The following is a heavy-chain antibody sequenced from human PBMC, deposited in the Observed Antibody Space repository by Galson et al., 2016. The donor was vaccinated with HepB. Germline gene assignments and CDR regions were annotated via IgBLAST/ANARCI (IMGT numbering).Heavy chain of an antibody. V-gene: IGHV1-8*01. CDR1: GYTFTSYD. CDR3: ARGPVHYEILAGSNWFDP. J-gene: IGHJ5*02. Sequence: SVKVSCKASGYTFTSYDINWVRQATGQGPEWMGWMNPKSGNTGHAQKFRGRVTMSRNISISTAYMELSSLRSDDTAVYYCARGPVHYEILAGSNWFDPWGQGTLVTVSS. D-gene: IGHD3-9*01. CDR2: MNPKSGNT.